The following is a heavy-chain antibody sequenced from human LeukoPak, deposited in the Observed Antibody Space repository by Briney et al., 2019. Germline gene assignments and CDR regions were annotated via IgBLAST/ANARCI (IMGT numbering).Heavy chain of an antibody. CDR3: ARDPGATMGAFSFDY. D-gene: IGHD5-24*01. Sequence: SETLSLTCTVSGGSMSNSYWNWIRQPAGKEPEWIGRINIRGATIYNPSLKSRATMSLDTPKNQFSLILTSVTAADTALYFCARDPGATMGAFSFDYWGQGTLVTVSS. CDR1: GGSMSNSY. CDR2: INIRGAT. V-gene: IGHV4-4*07. J-gene: IGHJ4*02.